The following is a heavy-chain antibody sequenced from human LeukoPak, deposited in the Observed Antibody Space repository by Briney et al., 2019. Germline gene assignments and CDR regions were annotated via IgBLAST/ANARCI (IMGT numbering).Heavy chain of an antibody. CDR3: ARDDHSNYRFDY. Sequence: PSETLSLTCTVSGGSISSYYWSWIRQPPGKGLEWIGYIYSSGSTNYNPSLKSRVTISVDTSKNQFSLRVTSVTAADTAVYYCARDDHSNYRFDYWGQGALATISA. J-gene: IGHJ4*02. D-gene: IGHD4-11*01. CDR1: GGSISSYY. CDR2: IYSSGST. V-gene: IGHV4-59*01.